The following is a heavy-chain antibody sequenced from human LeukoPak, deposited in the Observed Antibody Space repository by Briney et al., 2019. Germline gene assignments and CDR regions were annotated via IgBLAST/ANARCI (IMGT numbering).Heavy chain of an antibody. J-gene: IGHJ5*02. V-gene: IGHV1-2*02. CDR1: GYTFTGYY. Sequence: GASVKVSCKASGYTFTGYYMHWVRQAPGQGLEWMGWINPNSGGTNYAQKFQGRVTMTRDTSISTAYMELSRLRSDDTAVYYWARGATMVRGVTSAFDPWGQGTLVTVSS. D-gene: IGHD3-10*01. CDR2: INPNSGGT. CDR3: ARGATMVRGVTSAFDP.